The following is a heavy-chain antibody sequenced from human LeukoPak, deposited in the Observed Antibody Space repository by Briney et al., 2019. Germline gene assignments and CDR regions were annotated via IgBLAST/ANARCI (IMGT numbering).Heavy chain of an antibody. Sequence: SETLSLTCSVSGASISNYHWTWVRQTAGSGLEWIGRITTSGNTNYNPSLKGRVTLSLDTSKNQFSLIVTSVTAADTAVYYCARAPNIYSSTWYLAYWGQGTLVTVSS. D-gene: IGHD6-13*01. CDR2: ITTSGNT. CDR1: GASISNYH. V-gene: IGHV4-4*07. CDR3: ARAPNIYSSTWYLAY. J-gene: IGHJ4*02.